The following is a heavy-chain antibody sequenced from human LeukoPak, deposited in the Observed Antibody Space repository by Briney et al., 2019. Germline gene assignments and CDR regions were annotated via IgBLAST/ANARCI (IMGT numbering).Heavy chain of an antibody. CDR3: AKDRGATGTTPDAFDI. Sequence: PGGSLRLSCAASGFTFDDYAMHWVRQAPGKGLEWVSGISWNSGSIGYADSVKGRFTISRDNAKNSLYLQMNSLRAEDTALYYCAKDRGATGTTPDAFDIWGQGTMVTVSS. J-gene: IGHJ3*02. V-gene: IGHV3-9*01. CDR1: GFTFDDYA. D-gene: IGHD1-1*01. CDR2: ISWNSGSI.